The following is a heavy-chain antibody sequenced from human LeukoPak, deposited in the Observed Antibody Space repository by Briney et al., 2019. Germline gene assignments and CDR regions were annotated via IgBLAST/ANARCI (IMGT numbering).Heavy chain of an antibody. J-gene: IGHJ4*02. CDR1: GFTFSSYG. D-gene: IGHD4-17*01. CDR2: IRYDGSNK. V-gene: IGHV3-30*02. CDR3: AKDSYGDSEIRDY. Sequence: GPLRLSCAASGFTFSSYGMHWVRQAPGKGLEWVAFIRYDGSNKYYADSVKGRFTISRDNSKNTLYLQMNSLRAEDTAVYYCAKDSYGDSEIRDYWGQGTLVTVSS.